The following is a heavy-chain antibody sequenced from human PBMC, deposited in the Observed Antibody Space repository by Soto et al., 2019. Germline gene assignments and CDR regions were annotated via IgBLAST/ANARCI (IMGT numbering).Heavy chain of an antibody. D-gene: IGHD2-15*01. J-gene: IGHJ4*02. CDR2: IYYSGST. V-gene: IGHV4-39*01. Sequence: SETLSLTCTVSGGSISSSIYYWGWIRQPPGKGLEWIGSIYYSGSTYYNPSLKSRVTISVDTSKNQFSLKLSSVTAADTAVYYCARRYGGTFDYWGQGTLVTVS. CDR1: GGSISSSIYY. CDR3: ARRYGGTFDY.